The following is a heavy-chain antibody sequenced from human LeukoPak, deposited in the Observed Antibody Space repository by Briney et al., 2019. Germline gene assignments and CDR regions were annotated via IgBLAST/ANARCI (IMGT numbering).Heavy chain of an antibody. Sequence: SVKVSCKSSGYTFTAYAMHWVRQAPGQGLEWMGWITPSDGANYAQKFQGRVTMTRDTSMSTAYMDLNRLTSDDTAVYFCARDRYGDGFAHFDYWGQGTLVTVSS. D-gene: IGHD5-24*01. V-gene: IGHV1-2*02. J-gene: IGHJ4*02. CDR1: GYTFTAYA. CDR2: ITPSDGA. CDR3: ARDRYGDGFAHFDY.